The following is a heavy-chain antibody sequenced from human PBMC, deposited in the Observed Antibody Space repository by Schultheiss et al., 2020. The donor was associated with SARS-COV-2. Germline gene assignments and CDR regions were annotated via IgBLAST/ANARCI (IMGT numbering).Heavy chain of an antibody. CDR2: IWFDGSDK. Sequence: GGSLRLSCAASGFTFSSYAMHWVRQAPGKGLEWVAVIWFDGSDKYYADSVTGRFTMSRDNSKNTVYLQMHSLRAEDTAVYYCARRGPYSSGWADYWGQGTLVTVSS. CDR1: GFTFSSYA. J-gene: IGHJ4*02. D-gene: IGHD6-19*01. CDR3: ARRGPYSSGWADY. V-gene: IGHV3-30*07.